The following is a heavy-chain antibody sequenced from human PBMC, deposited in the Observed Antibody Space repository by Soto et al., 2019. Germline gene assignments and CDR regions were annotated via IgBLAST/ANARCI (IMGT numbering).Heavy chain of an antibody. V-gene: IGHV5-10-1*03. J-gene: IGHJ4*02. CDR1: GYSFPTYW. CDR2: IDPSDSYT. CDR3: ARHKQNAGALVDY. D-gene: IGHD2-8*01. Sequence: EVQLVQSGGEVKKPGESLKISCKGSGYSFPTYWISWLRQMPGKGLEWMGRIDPSDSYTSYRPSFQGHVTISVDKSICTAYLQLRSLQASDTAMYYCARHKQNAGALVDYWGQGTLVTVSS.